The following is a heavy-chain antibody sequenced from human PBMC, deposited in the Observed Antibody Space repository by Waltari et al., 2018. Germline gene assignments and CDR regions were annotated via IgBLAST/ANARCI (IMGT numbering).Heavy chain of an antibody. CDR1: GFTFSSYW. CDR2: INSDGSST. D-gene: IGHD4-17*01. J-gene: IGHJ6*04. V-gene: IGHV3-74*01. CDR3: ARDPPATVTIVGMDV. Sequence: EVQLVESGGGLVQPGGSLRLSCAASGFTFSSYWMHWVRQAPGKGLVWVSRINSDGSSTSYADSVKGRFTISRDNAKNTLYLQMNSLRAEDTAVYYCARDPPATVTIVGMDVWGKGTTVTISS.